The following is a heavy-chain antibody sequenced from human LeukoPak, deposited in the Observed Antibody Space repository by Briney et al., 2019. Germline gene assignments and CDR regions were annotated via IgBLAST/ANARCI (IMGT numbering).Heavy chain of an antibody. Sequence: SXXXXXXXYXSWIRQPAGKGLXXIGRIYTSGSTNYXPSLKSRVTMSVDTSKNQFSLKLRSVTAADTAVYYCGXXXXXXXXXXXXXXXXXXXXXXYYXMDVWGKGTTVTISS. CDR1: XXXXXXXY. V-gene: IGHV4-4*07. CDR3: GXXXXXXXXXXXXXXXXXXXXXXYYXMDV. J-gene: IGHJ6*03. CDR2: IYTSGST.